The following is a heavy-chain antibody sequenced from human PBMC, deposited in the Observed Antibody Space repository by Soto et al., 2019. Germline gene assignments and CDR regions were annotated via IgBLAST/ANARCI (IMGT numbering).Heavy chain of an antibody. V-gene: IGHV3-30-3*01. D-gene: IGHD2-21*02. CDR2: ISYDGSNK. CDR3: ASVVVTASDDY. Sequence: QVQLVESGGGVVQPGRTLRLSCAASGFTFSRYAMHWVRQAPGKGLEGVAVISYDGSNKYYADSVKGRFTISRDNSKNTLYLHMTSLRAEDTAVYYCASVVVTASDDYWGQGTLVTVSS. J-gene: IGHJ4*02. CDR1: GFTFSRYA.